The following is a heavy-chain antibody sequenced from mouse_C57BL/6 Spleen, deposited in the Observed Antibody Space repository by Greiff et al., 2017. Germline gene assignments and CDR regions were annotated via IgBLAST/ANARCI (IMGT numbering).Heavy chain of an antibody. CDR3: ARQFITTVVAPYAMDY. D-gene: IGHD1-1*01. CDR1: GFTFSSYG. CDR2: ISSGGSYT. Sequence: EVQRVESGGDLVKPGGSLKLSCAASGFTFSSYGMSWVRQTPDKRLEWVATISSGGSYTYYPDSVKGRFPISRDNAKNTLYLQRSSLKSEDTAMYYCARQFITTVVAPYAMDYWGQGTSVTVSS. V-gene: IGHV5-6*01. J-gene: IGHJ4*01.